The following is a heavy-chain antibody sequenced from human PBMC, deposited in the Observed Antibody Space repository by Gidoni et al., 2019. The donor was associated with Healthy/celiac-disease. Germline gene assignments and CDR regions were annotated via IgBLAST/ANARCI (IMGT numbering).Heavy chain of an antibody. Sequence: EVQLVQSGAEVKKPGESLRISCKGSGYSFTSYWISWVRQMPGKGLEWMGRIDPSDSYTNYSPSFQGHVTISADKSISTAYLQWSSLKASDTAMYYCASSPLVDGDYAHDFDYWGQGTLVTVSS. CDR1: GYSFTSYW. CDR2: IDPSDSYT. CDR3: ASSPLVDGDYAHDFDY. V-gene: IGHV5-10-1*01. J-gene: IGHJ4*02. D-gene: IGHD4-17*01.